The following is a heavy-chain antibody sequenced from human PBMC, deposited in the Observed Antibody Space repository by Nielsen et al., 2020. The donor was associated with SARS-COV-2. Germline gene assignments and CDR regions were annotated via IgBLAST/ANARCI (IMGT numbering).Heavy chain of an antibody. CDR3: AKVFPGGAY. CDR1: GFTFSDYY. CDR2: ISSSGSYT. D-gene: IGHD3-10*01. V-gene: IGHV3-11*05. Sequence: GGSLRLSCATSGFTFSDYYMTWIRQAPGKGLEWVSNISSSGSYTSYADSVKGRFTISRDNAKNSVYLQMNSLRAEDTALYYCAKVFPGGAYWGQGTLVTVSS. J-gene: IGHJ4*02.